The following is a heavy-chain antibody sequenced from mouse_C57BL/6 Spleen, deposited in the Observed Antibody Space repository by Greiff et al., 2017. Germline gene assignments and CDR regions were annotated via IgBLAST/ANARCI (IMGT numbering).Heavy chain of an antibody. CDR1: GYTFTSYW. CDR2: IDPSDSYT. Sequence: QVQLQQPGAELVKPGASVKLSCKASGYTFTSYWMQWVKQRPGQGLEWIGEIDPSDSYTNYNQKFKGKATLTVDTSSSTAYMQLSSLTSEDSAVYYCARNSYGDWYFDVWGTGTTVTVSS. V-gene: IGHV1-50*01. J-gene: IGHJ1*03. D-gene: IGHD1-1*02. CDR3: ARNSYGDWYFDV.